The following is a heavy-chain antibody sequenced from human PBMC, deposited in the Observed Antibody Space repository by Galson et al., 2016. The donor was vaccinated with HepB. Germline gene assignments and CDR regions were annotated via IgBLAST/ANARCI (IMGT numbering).Heavy chain of an antibody. J-gene: IGHJ4*02. CDR1: GGSISDYY. V-gene: IGHV4-59*08. Sequence: ETLSLTCTVSGGSISDYYWSWIRQPPGRGLEWIGFIHYSGSTSYNPSLKSRVTISADTSKNQFSLKLGSVTAADTAVYYCARRGSSWHLVWGQGTLVTVSS. CDR2: IHYSGST. CDR3: ARRGSSWHLV. D-gene: IGHD6-13*01.